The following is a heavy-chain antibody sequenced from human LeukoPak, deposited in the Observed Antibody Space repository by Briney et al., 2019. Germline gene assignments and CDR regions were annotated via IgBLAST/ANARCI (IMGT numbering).Heavy chain of an antibody. CDR2: IGPSGAGP. J-gene: IGHJ4*02. CDR3: AKGPTYYYDSSGSNFDY. Sequence: GGSLRLSCATSGFTFSSYTMTWVRQAPGKGLEYVSGIGPSGAGPTYADSVKGRFTISRDNSKNTLYLQMNSLRAEDTAVYYCAKGPTYYYDSSGSNFDYWGQGTLVTVSS. CDR1: GFTFSSYT. D-gene: IGHD3-22*01. V-gene: IGHV3-23*01.